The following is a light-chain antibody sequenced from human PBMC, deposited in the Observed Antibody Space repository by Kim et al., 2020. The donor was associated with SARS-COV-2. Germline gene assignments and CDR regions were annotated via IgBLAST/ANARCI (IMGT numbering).Light chain of an antibody. J-gene: IGLJ2*01. CDR1: SSDVGSYNR. V-gene: IGLV2-18*02. CDR2: EVS. Sequence: GPSVTISGTGTSSDVGSYNRVSWYQQPPGTTPKLMIYEVSNRPSGVPDRFSGSKSGNTASLTISGLQAEDEADYYCSSYTSSSTVVFGGGTQLTVL. CDR3: SSYTSSSTVV.